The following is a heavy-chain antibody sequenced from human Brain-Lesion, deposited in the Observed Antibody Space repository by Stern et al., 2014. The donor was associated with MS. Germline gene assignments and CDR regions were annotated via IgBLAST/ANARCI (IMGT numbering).Heavy chain of an antibody. CDR3: ATYYYDSTGYTDF. D-gene: IGHD3-22*01. V-gene: IGHV1-2*04. CDR2: INPKRGGT. J-gene: IGHJ4*02. Sequence: QVQLVESGAEVKKPGASVKVSCKASGYTFTGYYMHWVRQAPGQGLEWMGWINPKRGGTNYAQKFQGWVTMTRDASINTAYMELSRLRSDDTAVYYCATYYYDSTGYTDFWGQGTLVTVSS. CDR1: GYTFTGYY.